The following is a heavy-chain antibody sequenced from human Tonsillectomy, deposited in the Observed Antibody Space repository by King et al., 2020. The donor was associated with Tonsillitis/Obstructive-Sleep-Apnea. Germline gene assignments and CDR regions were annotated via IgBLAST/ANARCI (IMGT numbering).Heavy chain of an antibody. CDR3: ARDREDSGYDFNYYYGMDV. D-gene: IGHD5-12*01. CDR1: GFTFSSYG. V-gene: IGHV3-33*01. CDR2: IWYDGSNK. Sequence: VQLVESGGGVVQPGRSLRLSCAASGFTFSSYGMHWVRQAPGKGLEWVAVIWYDGSNKYYADSVKGRFTISRDNSKNTLYLQMNSLRAEDTAVYYCARDREDSGYDFNYYYGMDVWGQGTTVTVSS. J-gene: IGHJ6*02.